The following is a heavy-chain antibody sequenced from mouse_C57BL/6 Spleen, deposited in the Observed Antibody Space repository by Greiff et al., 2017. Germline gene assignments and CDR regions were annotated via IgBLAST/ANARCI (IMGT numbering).Heavy chain of an antibody. CDR3: EKLTGSEY. Sequence: VQLLQPGTELVKPGASVKLSCKASGYTFTSYWMHWVKQSPGQGLEWIGKLNPSNGGTNYTETVKSKTTLTVDKSSSTAYMQLSSLTSEDSAVYYCEKLTGSEYWGQGTTLTVSS. CDR1: GYTFTSYW. D-gene: IGHD4-1*01. CDR2: LNPSNGGT. V-gene: IGHV1-53*01. J-gene: IGHJ2*01.